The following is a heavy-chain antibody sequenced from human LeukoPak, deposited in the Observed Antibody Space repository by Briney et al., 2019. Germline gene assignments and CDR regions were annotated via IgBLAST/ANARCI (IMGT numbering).Heavy chain of an antibody. J-gene: IGHJ3*02. CDR2: ISWNSGSI. CDR1: GFTFDDYA. Sequence: GRSLRLSCAASGFTFDDYAMHWVRQAPGKGLEWVSGISWNSGSIGYADSVKGRFTISRDNAKNSLCLQMNSLRAEDMALYYCAKAEGGYSYGHAFDIWGQGTMVTVS. CDR3: AKAEGGYSYGHAFDI. V-gene: IGHV3-9*03. D-gene: IGHD5-18*01.